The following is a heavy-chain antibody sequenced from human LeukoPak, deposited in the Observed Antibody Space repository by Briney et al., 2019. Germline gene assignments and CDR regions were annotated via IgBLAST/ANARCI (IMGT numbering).Heavy chain of an antibody. CDR1: GASISSSNYY. CDR3: AKSNGYGLIDY. J-gene: IGHJ4*02. CDR2: IYSSGNT. D-gene: IGHD5-12*01. Sequence: SETLSLTCTVSGASISSSNYYWGWVRQSPGKGLEWIGNIYSSGNTYYNASLKSRVTMYIDTSKNQFSLKLSSVTAADTAMYYCAKSNGYGLIDYWGQGTLVTVSS. V-gene: IGHV4-39*01.